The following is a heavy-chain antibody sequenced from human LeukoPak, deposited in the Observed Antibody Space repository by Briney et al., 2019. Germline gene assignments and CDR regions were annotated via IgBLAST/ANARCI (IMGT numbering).Heavy chain of an antibody. D-gene: IGHD6-13*01. Sequence: GGSLRLSCAASGFTFSSYGMHWVRQGPGKGLEWVAVIWYDGSKTYYVDSVKGRFTISRDTSKNTLYLRMNSLRAEDTAVYYCARDGQHPKGLDVWGQGTTVTVSS. J-gene: IGHJ6*02. CDR1: GFTFSSYG. CDR2: IWYDGSKT. V-gene: IGHV3-33*01. CDR3: ARDGQHPKGLDV.